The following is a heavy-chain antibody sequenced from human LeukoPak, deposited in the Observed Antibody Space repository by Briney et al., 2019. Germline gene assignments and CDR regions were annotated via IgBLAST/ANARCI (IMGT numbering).Heavy chain of an antibody. CDR1: GGSISNFY. Sequence: SETLSLTCTVSGGSISNFYWSWIRQPPGKGLEWVGCIYYTGSTNYNPSLKSRVTISVDTSKNQFSLKLGSVTAADTAVYYCARTYYYDSGGYFGGYFDYWGQGTRLTVSS. V-gene: IGHV4-59*01. D-gene: IGHD3-22*01. J-gene: IGHJ4*02. CDR3: ARTYYYDSGGYFGGYFDY. CDR2: IYYTGST.